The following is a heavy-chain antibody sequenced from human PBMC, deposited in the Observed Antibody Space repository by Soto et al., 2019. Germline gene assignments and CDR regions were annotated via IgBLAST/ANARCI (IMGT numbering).Heavy chain of an antibody. Sequence: QVQLVQSGAEVKKPGSSVKVSCKASGGTFSSYAISWVRQAPGQGLEWMVGIIPISDTTNYAQKFQGRVTITADESTSTAYMELSSLRSEDTAVYYCARSQGSSTSLEIYYYYSYGMDVWGQGTTVTVSS. V-gene: IGHV1-69*01. D-gene: IGHD2-2*01. CDR3: ARSQGSSTSLEIYYYYSYGMDV. CDR1: GGTFSSYA. CDR2: IIPISDTT. J-gene: IGHJ6*02.